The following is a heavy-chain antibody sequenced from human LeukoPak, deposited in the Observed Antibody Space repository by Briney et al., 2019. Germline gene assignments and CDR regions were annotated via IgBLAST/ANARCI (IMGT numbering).Heavy chain of an antibody. Sequence: PGRSLRLSCAASGFTFDDYAMHWVRQAPGKGLEWVSGISWNSGSIGYADSVKGRFTISRDNAKNSLYLQMNSLRAEDTALYYCAKASSPHIVVVTAIRVGDPYYFDYWGQGTLVTVSS. CDR2: ISWNSGSI. V-gene: IGHV3-9*01. D-gene: IGHD2-21*02. J-gene: IGHJ4*02. CDR3: AKASSPHIVVVTAIRVGDPYYFDY. CDR1: GFTFDDYA.